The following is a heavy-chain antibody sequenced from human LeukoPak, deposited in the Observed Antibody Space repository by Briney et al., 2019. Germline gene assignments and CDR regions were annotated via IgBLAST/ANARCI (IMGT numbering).Heavy chain of an antibody. J-gene: IGHJ4*02. CDR3: AKVQYHSYYFDY. D-gene: IGHD2-2*01. Sequence: GGSLRLSCAASGFTFSSYAMSWVHQAPGKGLEWVSAISGSGGSTYYADSVRGRFTISRDNSKNTLYLQMNSLRAEDTALYYCAKVQYHSYYFDYWGQGTLVTVSS. CDR1: GFTFSSYA. CDR2: ISGSGGST. V-gene: IGHV3-23*01.